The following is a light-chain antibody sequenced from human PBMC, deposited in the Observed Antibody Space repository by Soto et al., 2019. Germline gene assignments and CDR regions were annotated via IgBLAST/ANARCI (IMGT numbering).Light chain of an antibody. V-gene: IGKV3-15*01. Sequence: EIVMTQSPVTLSVSPGETANLSCRASQTVTSNLAWYQQKPGRSPRLLLSGASTGATGIPARFSGSGSGTEFTLTISRLQSEDLAVYYCQQYNDWPRTFGQGTKVDIK. CDR1: QTVTSN. J-gene: IGKJ1*01. CDR2: GAS. CDR3: QQYNDWPRT.